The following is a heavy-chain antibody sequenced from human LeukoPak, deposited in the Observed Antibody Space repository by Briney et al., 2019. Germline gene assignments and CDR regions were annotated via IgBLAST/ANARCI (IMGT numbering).Heavy chain of an antibody. CDR2: ISAYNGNT. J-gene: IGHJ6*02. CDR1: GYTFTSYG. V-gene: IGHV1-18*01. CDR3: ARDAEYYYDSSGYDYYYYGMDV. D-gene: IGHD3-22*01. Sequence: ASVKVSCKASGYTFTSYGISWVRQAPGQGLEWMGWISAYNGNTNYAQKLQGRDTMTTDTSTSTAYMELRSLRSDDTAVYYCARDAEYYYDSSGYDYYYYGMDVWGQGTTVTVSS.